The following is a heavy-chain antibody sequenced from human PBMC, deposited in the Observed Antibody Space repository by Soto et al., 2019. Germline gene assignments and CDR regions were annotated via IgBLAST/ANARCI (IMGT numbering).Heavy chain of an antibody. J-gene: IGHJ4*02. CDR1: GGSITTGGYY. V-gene: IGHV4-31*03. CDR3: ARNKCSGGSCYSWSLDY. Sequence: SETLSLTCTVSGGSITTGGYYWSWIRQLPGEGLEWIGHRYYSESTYYNPSLKTRVSISLDTSKNKFSLKLSFVTAADTAMYYCARNKCSGGSCYSWSLDYWGQGTPVTVSS. CDR2: RYYSEST. D-gene: IGHD2-15*01.